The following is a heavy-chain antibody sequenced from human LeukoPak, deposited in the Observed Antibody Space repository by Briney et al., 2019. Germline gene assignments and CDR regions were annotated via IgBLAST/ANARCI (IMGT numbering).Heavy chain of an antibody. D-gene: IGHD3-22*01. V-gene: IGHV4-39*07. CDR2: IYYSGST. Sequence: SETLSLTCTVSGVSISSSSYYWGWIRQPPGKGLEWIGSIYYSGSTYYNPSLKSRVTISVDTSKNQFSLKLSSVTAADTAVYYCARLVYDSSGYYPLDAFDIWGQGTMVTVSS. CDR1: GVSISSSSYY. CDR3: ARLVYDSSGYYPLDAFDI. J-gene: IGHJ3*02.